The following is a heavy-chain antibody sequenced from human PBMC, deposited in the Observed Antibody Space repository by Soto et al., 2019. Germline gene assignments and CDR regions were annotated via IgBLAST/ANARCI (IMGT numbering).Heavy chain of an antibody. J-gene: IGHJ6*02. V-gene: IGHV1-69*01. CDR3: ARDNSISSQDYYYGMDV. D-gene: IGHD6-6*01. Sequence: QVQLVQSGAEVKKPGSSVKVSCKASGGTFSSYAISWVRQAPGQGLEWMGGIIPIFGTANYAQKFQGRVTITADESTSTAYMELSSLRSEDTAVYYCARDNSISSQDYYYGMDVWGQGTTVTVSS. CDR1: GGTFSSYA. CDR2: IIPIFGTA.